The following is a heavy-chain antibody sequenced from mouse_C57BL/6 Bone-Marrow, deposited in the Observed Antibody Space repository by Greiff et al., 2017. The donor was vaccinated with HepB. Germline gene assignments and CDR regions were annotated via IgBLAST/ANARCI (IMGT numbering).Heavy chain of an antibody. V-gene: IGHV1-62-2*01. J-gene: IGHJ3*01. CDR2: FYPGSGSI. CDR1: GYTFTEYT. D-gene: IGHD1-1*01. Sequence: VQLQQSGAELVKPGASVKLSCKASGYTFTEYTIHWVKQRSGQGLEWIGWFYPGSGSIKYNEKFKDKATLTADKSSSTVYMELSRLTSEDSAVYFCARHGEGAPYYYGSSPWFAYWGQGTLVTVSA. CDR3: ARHGEGAPYYYGSSPWFAY.